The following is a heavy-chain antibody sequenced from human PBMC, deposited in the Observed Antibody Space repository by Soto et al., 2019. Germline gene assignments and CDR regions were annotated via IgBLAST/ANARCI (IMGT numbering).Heavy chain of an antibody. CDR2: INPNSGGT. J-gene: IGHJ6*02. Sequence: ASVKVSFKASGYTFTGYYMHWVRQAPGQGLEWMGWINPNSGGTNYAQKFQGWVTMTRDTSISTAYMELSRLRSDDTAVYYCARGQYSSSSYYYGMDVRGQGTTVTVSS. CDR1: GYTFTGYY. D-gene: IGHD6-6*01. V-gene: IGHV1-2*04. CDR3: ARGQYSSSSYYYGMDV.